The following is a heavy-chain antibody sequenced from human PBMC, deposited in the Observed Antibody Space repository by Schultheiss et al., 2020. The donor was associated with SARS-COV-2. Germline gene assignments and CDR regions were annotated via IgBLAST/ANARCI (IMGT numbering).Heavy chain of an antibody. CDR3: ASARHPSYTSGWYSIDH. CDR1: GFTFSSYW. V-gene: IGHV3-7*01. D-gene: IGHD6-19*01. CDR2: IKQDGSEK. J-gene: IGHJ4*02. Sequence: GGSLRLSCAASGFTFSSYWMSWVRQAPGKGLEWVANIKQDGSEKYYVDSVKGRFTISRDNAKNSLYLQVNSLRPEDTAVYYCASARHPSYTSGWYSIDHWGQGTLVTVSS.